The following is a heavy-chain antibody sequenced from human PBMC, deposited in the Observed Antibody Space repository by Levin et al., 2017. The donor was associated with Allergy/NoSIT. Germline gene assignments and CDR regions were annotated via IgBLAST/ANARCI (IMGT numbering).Heavy chain of an antibody. V-gene: IGHV4-39*01. CDR3: ARHPPETCSGGSCYSLGGWFDP. CDR1: GGSIRSSSYY. J-gene: IGHJ5*02. D-gene: IGHD2-15*01. CDR2: IYYSGST. Sequence: SQTLSLTCTVSGGSIRSSSYYWGWIRQPPGKGLEWIGSIYYSGSTYYNPSLKSRVTISVDTSKNQFSLKLSSVTAADTAVYYCARHPPETCSGGSCYSLGGWFDPWGQGTLVTVSS.